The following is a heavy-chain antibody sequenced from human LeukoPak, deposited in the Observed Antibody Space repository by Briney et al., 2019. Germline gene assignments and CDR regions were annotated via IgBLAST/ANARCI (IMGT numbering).Heavy chain of an antibody. Sequence: ETGGSRRLSCAASGFTFSSYSMNWVRQAPGKGLEWVSSISSSSSYVYYADSVKGRFTISRDNAKNSLYLQMNSLRAEDTAVYYCARDDSSGYYRDFDYWGQGTLVTVSS. CDR3: ARDDSSGYYRDFDY. CDR2: ISSSSSYV. V-gene: IGHV3-21*01. D-gene: IGHD3-22*01. CDR1: GFTFSSYS. J-gene: IGHJ4*02.